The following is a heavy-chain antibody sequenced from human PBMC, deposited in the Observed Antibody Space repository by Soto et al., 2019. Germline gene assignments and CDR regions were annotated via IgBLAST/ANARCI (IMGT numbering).Heavy chain of an antibody. D-gene: IGHD6-19*01. CDR3: ASNIAVAGAFDY. CDR2: ISVYSGNT. Sequence: QVQLVQSGAEVKKPGASVKVSCKASGYTFTSYGISWVRQAPGQGLEWMGWISVYSGNTNYAQKLQGRVTMTTDTATSTAYMELRSLRSDDTAVYYCASNIAVAGAFDYWGQGTLVTVSS. J-gene: IGHJ4*02. CDR1: GYTFTSYG. V-gene: IGHV1-18*01.